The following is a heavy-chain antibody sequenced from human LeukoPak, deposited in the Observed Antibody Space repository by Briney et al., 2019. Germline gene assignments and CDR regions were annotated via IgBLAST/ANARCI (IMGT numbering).Heavy chain of an antibody. D-gene: IGHD3-10*01. V-gene: IGHV3-64*01. CDR3: ARSTRYFGSAMYYFDD. CDR2: ITDSGSST. CDR1: GFTFTGYY. Sequence: GGSLRLSCAASGFTFTGYYLHWVRQTPGKGLEYISTITDSGSSTYHTNSVRGRFTISRDNSKNTLYLQMGNLRTEDTAVYYCARSTRYFGSAMYYFDDWGQGTLVTVSS. J-gene: IGHJ4*02.